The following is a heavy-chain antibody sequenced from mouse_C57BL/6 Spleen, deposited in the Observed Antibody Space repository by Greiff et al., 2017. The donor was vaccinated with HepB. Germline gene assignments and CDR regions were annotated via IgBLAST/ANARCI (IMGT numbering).Heavy chain of an antibody. CDR1: GYTFTSYG. CDR2: IYPRSGNT. V-gene: IGHV1-81*01. CDR3: ARRVDGSSYEGYYAMDY. D-gene: IGHD1-1*01. Sequence: QVHVKQSGAELARPGASVKLSCKASGYTFTSYGISWVKQRTGQGLEWIGEIYPRSGNTYYNEKFKGKATLTADKSSSTAYMELRSLTSEDSAVYFCARRVDGSSYEGYYAMDYWGQGTSVTVSS. J-gene: IGHJ4*01.